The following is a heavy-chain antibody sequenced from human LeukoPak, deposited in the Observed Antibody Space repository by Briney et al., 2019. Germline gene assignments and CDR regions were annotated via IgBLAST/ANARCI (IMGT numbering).Heavy chain of an antibody. CDR1: GGSISSYY. Sequence: PSETLSLTCTVSGGSISSYYWSWIRQPPGKGLEWIGYIYYSGSTNYNPSLKSRVTISVDTSKNQFSLKLSSVTAADTAVYYCARLPWPAKEDYWGQGTLVTVSS. V-gene: IGHV4-59*12. CDR2: IYYSGST. J-gene: IGHJ4*02. D-gene: IGHD6-25*01. CDR3: ARLPWPAKEDY.